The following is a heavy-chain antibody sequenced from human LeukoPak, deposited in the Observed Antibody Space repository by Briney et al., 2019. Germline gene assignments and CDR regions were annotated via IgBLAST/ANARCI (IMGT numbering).Heavy chain of an antibody. CDR3: ARNPVTTKYFDY. CDR2: INPSGGST. D-gene: IGHD4-17*01. V-gene: IGHV1-46*01. J-gene: IGHJ4*02. CDR1: GYTFTSYY. Sequence: ASVKGSCKASGYTFTSYYMHWVRQAPGQGLEWMGIINPSGGSTRYAQKFQGRVTMTRDTSTSTVYMELSSLRSEDTAVYYCARNPVTTKYFDYWGQGTLVTVSS.